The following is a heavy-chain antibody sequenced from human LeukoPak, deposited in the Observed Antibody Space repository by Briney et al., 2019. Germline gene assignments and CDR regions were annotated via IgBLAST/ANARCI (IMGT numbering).Heavy chain of an antibody. CDR2: IYYSGNT. CDR1: GGSISGGDYY. CDR3: ARGGGGYAFDY. Sequence: PSETLSLTCTVSGGSISGGDYYWSWIRQPPGMRLEWIGYIYYSGNTYYNPSLKSRVTISVDTSKNQFSLKLSSVTAADTAVYYCARGGGGYAFDYWGQGTLVTVSS. J-gene: IGHJ4*02. V-gene: IGHV4-30-4*02. D-gene: IGHD3-16*01.